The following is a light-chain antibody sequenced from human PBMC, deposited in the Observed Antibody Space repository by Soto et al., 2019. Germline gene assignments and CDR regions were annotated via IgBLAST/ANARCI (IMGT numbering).Light chain of an antibody. Sequence: EIVMTQSPATLSVSPGERATLSCRASQSVSSNLAWYQQKPGQAPRLLIYGASTRATGIPARFSGSGSGTEFTLTISSLQSEDFAVYYCQQYNNWPQTVGQGTKV. V-gene: IGKV3-15*01. CDR3: QQYNNWPQT. CDR1: QSVSSN. CDR2: GAS. J-gene: IGKJ1*01.